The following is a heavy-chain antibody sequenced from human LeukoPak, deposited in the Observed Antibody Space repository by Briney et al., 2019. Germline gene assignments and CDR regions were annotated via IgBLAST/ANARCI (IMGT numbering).Heavy chain of an antibody. CDR3: AKDLSGYSYGSPFDS. Sequence: GRSLRLSCAASGFIFSNYGMHWVRQAPDKGLEWVALITYDGNNKYYADSVKGRFTISRDNSKNTLYLQMNSLRPEDTAVYYCAKDLSGYSYGSPFDSWGQGTLVTVSS. J-gene: IGHJ4*02. CDR2: ITYDGNNK. D-gene: IGHD5-18*01. V-gene: IGHV3-30*18. CDR1: GFIFSNYG.